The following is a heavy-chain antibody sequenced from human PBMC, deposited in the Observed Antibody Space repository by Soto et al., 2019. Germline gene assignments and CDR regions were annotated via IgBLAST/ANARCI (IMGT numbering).Heavy chain of an antibody. D-gene: IGHD3-16*01. CDR3: ARMGDVPYYYYGLDV. CDR2: SSGYNANT. V-gene: IGHV1-18*01. J-gene: IGHJ6*02. CDR1: GYSFTRYG. Sequence: QVQLVQSGAEVKKPGASVKVSCKASGYSFTRYGISWVRQAPGQGLEWMGWSSGYNANTNYPENLQGRVTMTTDTSTSTAYMEVRNLISDDTAVYYCARMGDVPYYYYGLDVWGHGTTVTVSS.